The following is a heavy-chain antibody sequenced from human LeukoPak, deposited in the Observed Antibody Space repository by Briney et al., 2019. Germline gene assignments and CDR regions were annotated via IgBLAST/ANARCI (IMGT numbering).Heavy chain of an antibody. D-gene: IGHD3-16*02. V-gene: IGHV3-48*03. Sequence: QPGGSLRLCCAASGFTFSSYEMNWVRQATGKGLEWVSYISSSGSTIYYADSVKGRFTISRDNAKNSLYLQMNSLRAEDTAVYYCAGDGTNYDYVWGSYRHPFDYWGQGTLVTVSS. J-gene: IGHJ4*02. CDR2: ISSSGSTI. CDR1: GFTFSSYE. CDR3: AGDGTNYDYVWGSYRHPFDY.